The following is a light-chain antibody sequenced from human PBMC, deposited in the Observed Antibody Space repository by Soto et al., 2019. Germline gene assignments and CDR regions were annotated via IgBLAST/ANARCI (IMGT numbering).Light chain of an antibody. Sequence: DIKMTQSPSSVSASVGDRVSIPCRASHDISSWLACYQCKAGEAPKLLISAASHLQRGVPSRFSGGGAGTFYTLPTDSLQPEDFASYYCHQGYSYPLTFGQGTRL. CDR3: HQGYSYPLT. V-gene: IGKV1-12*01. CDR1: HDISSW. J-gene: IGKJ5*01. CDR2: AAS.